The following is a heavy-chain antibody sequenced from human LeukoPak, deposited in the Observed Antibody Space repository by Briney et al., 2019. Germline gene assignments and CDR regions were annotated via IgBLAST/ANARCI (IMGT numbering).Heavy chain of an antibody. D-gene: IGHD3-16*01. J-gene: IGHJ4*02. CDR1: GFSLTTPGMG. Sequence: SGPTLVNPTQTLTLTCTFSGFSLTTPGMGVGWIRQPPGKALEWLALIYWNDDKRYSPSLKSRLTITMDTSKNQVVLTMTNMDPAGTATYYCARRGGVWGQGTLVTVSS. CDR2: IYWNDDK. CDR3: ARRGGV. V-gene: IGHV2-5*01.